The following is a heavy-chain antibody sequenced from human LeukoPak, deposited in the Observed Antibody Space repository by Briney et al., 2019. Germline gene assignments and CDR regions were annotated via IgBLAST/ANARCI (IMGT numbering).Heavy chain of an antibody. Sequence: GGSLRLSCAASGFTFSTYCMSWVRQAPGKGLEWVANIEKDGSAKYYVDSVKGRFTISRDNAKKSLYLQMNSLRAEDTAVYYCARYPISIFMYGDAFDIWGQGTMVTVSS. CDR3: ARYPISIFMYGDAFDI. CDR1: GFTFSTYC. CDR2: IEKDGSAK. D-gene: IGHD3-3*02. V-gene: IGHV3-7*01. J-gene: IGHJ3*02.